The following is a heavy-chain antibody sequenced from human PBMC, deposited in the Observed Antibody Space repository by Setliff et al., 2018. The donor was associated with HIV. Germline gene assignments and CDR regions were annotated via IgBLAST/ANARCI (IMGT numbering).Heavy chain of an antibody. J-gene: IGHJ4*02. Sequence: KPSETLSLTCTVSGGSISSGGYFWIWIRQSPGKGLEWIGFRSTTGSTNYNPSLRSRVTISVDTSKNQFSLRLTSVTAADTAVDYCARQPPPGDYADYWGQGTLVTVSS. V-gene: IGHV4-61*08. CDR3: ARQPPPGDYADY. D-gene: IGHD4-17*01. CDR1: GGSISSGGYF. CDR2: RSTTGST.